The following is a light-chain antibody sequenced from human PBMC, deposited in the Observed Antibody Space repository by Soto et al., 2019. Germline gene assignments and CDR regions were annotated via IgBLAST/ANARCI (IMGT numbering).Light chain of an antibody. CDR3: QQSYSTLLT. CDR2: AAS. J-gene: IGKJ5*01. V-gene: IGKV1-39*01. CDR1: QNIRNW. Sequence: DIQMSQSPSRLSSSLGDRVAITWRASQNIRNWLAWYQQKPGKAPKLLIYAASSLQSGVPSRFSGSVSGTDGTITISSLQPEDGSTYYCQQSYSTLLTFGQGTRLEIK.